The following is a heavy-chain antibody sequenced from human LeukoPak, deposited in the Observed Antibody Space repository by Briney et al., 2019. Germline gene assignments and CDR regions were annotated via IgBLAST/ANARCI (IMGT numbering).Heavy chain of an antibody. CDR3: TRDHCRGDNCPSFDY. D-gene: IGHD2-15*01. CDR2: IGAYNGDA. V-gene: IGHV1-18*04. J-gene: IGHJ4*02. Sequence: ASVKVSCKPSGYTFTSFVISWVRQAPGQGLEWMGWIGAYNGDANYAQKFQGRVTMTTDTSTSTAYMDLRSLRSDGTAVYYCTRDHCRGDNCPSFDYWGQGTLVTVSS. CDR1: GYTFTSFV.